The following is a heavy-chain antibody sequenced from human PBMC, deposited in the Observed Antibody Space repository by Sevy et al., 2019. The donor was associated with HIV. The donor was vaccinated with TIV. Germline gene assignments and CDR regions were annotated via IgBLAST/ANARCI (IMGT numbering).Heavy chain of an antibody. CDR3: AKSAYDFWSGYYLDY. CDR1: GFTFRSYA. CDR2: ISGSGGST. J-gene: IGHJ4*02. D-gene: IGHD3-3*01. Sequence: GGSLRLSCAASGFTFRSYAMSWVRQAPGKGLEWVSTISGSGGSTYYADSVKGRFTISRDNSKNTLYLQMNSLRAEDTAVYYCAKSAYDFWSGYYLDYWGRGTLVTVSS. V-gene: IGHV3-23*01.